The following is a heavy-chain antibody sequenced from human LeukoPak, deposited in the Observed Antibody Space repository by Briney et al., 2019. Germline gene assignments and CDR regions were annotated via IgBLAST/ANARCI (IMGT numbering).Heavy chain of an antibody. D-gene: IGHD6-13*01. CDR1: GGTFISYA. V-gene: IGHV1-69*01. CDR2: IIPIFGTA. CDR3: ASLWGYSSSHTGNGDY. Sequence: SVTVSFKASGGTFISYAISWVRQAPGQGLEWMGGIIPIFGTANYAQKFQGRVTITADESTSTAYMELSSLRSEDTAVYYCASLWGYSSSHTGNGDYWGQGTLVTVSS. J-gene: IGHJ4*02.